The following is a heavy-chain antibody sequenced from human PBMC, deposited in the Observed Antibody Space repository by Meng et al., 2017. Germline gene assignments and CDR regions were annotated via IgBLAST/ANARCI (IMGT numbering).Heavy chain of an antibody. J-gene: IGHJ2*01. CDR3: ARDRRDGYNFRWYFDL. V-gene: IGHV4-4*07. Sequence: SETLSLTCTVSGGSISSYYWSWIRQPAGKGLEWIGRIYTSGSTNYNPSLKSRVTISVDTSKNQFSLKLSSVTAADTAVYYCARDRRDGYNFRWYFDLWGRGTLVTVSS. CDR2: IYTSGST. D-gene: IGHD5-24*01. CDR1: GGSISSYY.